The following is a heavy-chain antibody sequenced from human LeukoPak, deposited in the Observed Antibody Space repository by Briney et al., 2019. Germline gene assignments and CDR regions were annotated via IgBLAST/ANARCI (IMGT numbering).Heavy chain of an antibody. Sequence: GGSLRLSCAASGFTFSSYGMSWVRQAPGKGLEWVGRTRNKANSYTTEYAASVKGRFTISRDDSKNSLYLQMNSLKTEDTAVYYCARLRRDAFDIWGQGTMVTVSS. CDR1: GFTFSSYG. V-gene: IGHV3-72*01. J-gene: IGHJ3*02. D-gene: IGHD3-16*01. CDR3: ARLRRDAFDI. CDR2: TRNKANSYTT.